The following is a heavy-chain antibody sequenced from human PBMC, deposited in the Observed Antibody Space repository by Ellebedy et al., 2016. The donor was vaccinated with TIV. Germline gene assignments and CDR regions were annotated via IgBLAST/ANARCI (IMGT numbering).Heavy chain of an antibody. J-gene: IGHJ6*02. V-gene: IGHV3-30*03. CDR2: ISYDGSNK. D-gene: IGHD2-2*01. CDR1: GFTFSSYG. CDR3: ARGHIVVVPAALKTYYYYYYGMDV. Sequence: GESLKISCAASGFTFSSYGMHWVRQAPGKGLEWVAVISYDGSNKYYADSVKGRFTISRDNSKNTLYLQMSSLRAEDTAVYYCARGHIVVVPAALKTYYYYYYGMDVWGQGTTVTVSS.